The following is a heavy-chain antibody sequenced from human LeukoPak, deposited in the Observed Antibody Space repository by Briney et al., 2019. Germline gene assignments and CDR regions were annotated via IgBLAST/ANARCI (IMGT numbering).Heavy chain of an antibody. CDR1: GFIFRNYW. CDR2: IKPDGSDE. CDR3: AGPPQAGPFDS. Sequence: PGGSLRLSCVASGFIFRNYWMTWVRQAPGKGLEWVANIKPDGSDENYVDSVKGRFTIFRDNAKNSLFLQMNSLRAEDTAVYYCAGPPQAGPFDSWGQGTLVTVSS. J-gene: IGHJ4*02. V-gene: IGHV3-7*01.